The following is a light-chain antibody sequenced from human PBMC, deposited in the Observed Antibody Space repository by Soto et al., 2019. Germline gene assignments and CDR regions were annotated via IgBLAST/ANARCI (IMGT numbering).Light chain of an antibody. CDR1: SSDVGSYNV. CDR2: EGS. CDR3: CSYAGSSTFV. V-gene: IGLV2-23*01. Sequence: QSALTQPASVSGSPGQSITISCTGTSSDVGSYNVVSWYQQHPGKGPKLMIYEGSKRPSGVSNRFSGSKSGNTASLTISGLQAEEEADYYCCSYAGSSTFVFGGGTKLTVL. J-gene: IGLJ3*02.